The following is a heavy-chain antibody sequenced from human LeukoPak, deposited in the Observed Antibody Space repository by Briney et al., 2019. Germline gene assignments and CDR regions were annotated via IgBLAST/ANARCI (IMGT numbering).Heavy chain of an antibody. CDR3: ARDTVTGYGIDY. CDR2: IWSDGSVE. D-gene: IGHD5-12*01. Sequence: GGSLRLSCKVSGFPFSDFGMHWVRQAPGKGLEWVAVIWSDGSVEHYGDSVKGRFTVSRDNFEKTLYLDLSSLRAEDTAVYCARDTVTGYGIDYWGQGTLVTVSS. J-gene: IGHJ4*02. V-gene: IGHV3-33*01. CDR1: GFPFSDFG.